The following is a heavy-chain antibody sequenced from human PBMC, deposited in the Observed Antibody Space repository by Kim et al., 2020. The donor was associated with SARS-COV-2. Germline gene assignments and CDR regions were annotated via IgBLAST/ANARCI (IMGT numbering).Heavy chain of an antibody. Sequence: GGSLRLSCAASGFTVSSNYMSWVRQAPGKGLEWVSVIYSGGSTYYADSVKGRFTISRDNSKNTLYLQMNSLRAEDTAVYYCARGGLEGYYYYYGMDVWGQGTTVTVSS. V-gene: IGHV3-66*01. J-gene: IGHJ6*02. CDR2: IYSGGST. CDR3: ARGGLEGYYYYYGMDV. D-gene: IGHD1-1*01. CDR1: GFTVSSNY.